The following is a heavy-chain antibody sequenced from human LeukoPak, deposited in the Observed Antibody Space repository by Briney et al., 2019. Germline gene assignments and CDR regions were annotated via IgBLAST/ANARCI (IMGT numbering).Heavy chain of an antibody. CDR2: IKQDGSEK. CDR1: GFTFSNYW. J-gene: IGHJ4*02. CDR3: ARVSEMEYSSGWYYFDY. Sequence: SGGSLRLSCAASGFTFSNYWMSWVRQAPGKGLEWVANIKQDGSEKYYVDSVKGRFTISRDNAKNSLYLQMNSLRAEDTAVYYCARVSEMEYSSGWYYFDYWGQGTLVTVSS. D-gene: IGHD6-19*01. V-gene: IGHV3-7*01.